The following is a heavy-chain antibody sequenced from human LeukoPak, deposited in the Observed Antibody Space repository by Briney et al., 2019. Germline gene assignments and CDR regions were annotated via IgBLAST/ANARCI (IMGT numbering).Heavy chain of an antibody. D-gene: IGHD2-2*02. CDR3: ARGRYQLLYIGGHNWFDP. V-gene: IGHV4-34*01. J-gene: IGHJ5*02. CDR2: INHSGST. Sequence: AETLSLTCAVYGESISGYYWSWIRQPPGKGLEWIGEINHSGSTNYNPSLKRRVTISGDTSKNQFSLKLSSVTAADTAVYYCARGRYQLLYIGGHNWFDPWGQGTLVTVSS. CDR1: GESISGYY.